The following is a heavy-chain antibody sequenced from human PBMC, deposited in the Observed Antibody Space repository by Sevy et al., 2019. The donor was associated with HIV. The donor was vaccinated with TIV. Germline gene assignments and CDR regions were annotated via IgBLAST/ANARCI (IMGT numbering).Heavy chain of an antibody. CDR3: ARAGTLYSGYTYGSIDF. CDR1: GYTFTGDY. D-gene: IGHD5-18*01. J-gene: IGHJ4*02. Sequence: GASVKVSCKASGYTFTGDYMHWVRQTPGQGLEWMGWINPKRGDTKSAQRFQGRVTMTRDTSISTAYMELSRLRSDDTAVYYCARAGTLYSGYTYGSIDFWGQGTLVTVSS. V-gene: IGHV1-2*02. CDR2: INPKRGDT.